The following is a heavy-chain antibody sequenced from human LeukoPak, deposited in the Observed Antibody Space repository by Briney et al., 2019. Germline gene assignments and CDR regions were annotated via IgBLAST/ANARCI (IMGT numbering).Heavy chain of an antibody. CDR2: ISAYNGNT. V-gene: IGHV1-18*01. CDR3: AKTSLRFLEWLPPLDY. D-gene: IGHD3-3*01. Sequence: ASVKVSCKASGYTFTSYGISWVRQAPGQGLEWMGWISAYNGNTNYAQKLQGRVTMTTDTSTSTAYMELRSLRSDDTAVYYCAKTSLRFLEWLPPLDYWGQGTLVTVSS. J-gene: IGHJ4*02. CDR1: GYTFTSYG.